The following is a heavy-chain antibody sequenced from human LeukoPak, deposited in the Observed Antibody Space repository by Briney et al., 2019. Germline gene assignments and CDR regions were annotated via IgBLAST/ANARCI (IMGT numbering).Heavy chain of an antibody. CDR3: ARIEGDSSGYIGPFDY. D-gene: IGHD3-22*01. J-gene: IGHJ4*02. CDR2: IYYSGST. CDR1: GGSISSGGYY. Sequence: SETLSLTCTVSGGSISSGGYYWSWIRQHPGKGLEWIGYIYYSGSTYYNQYLKSRVTISVDTSKNQFSLKLSSVTAADTAVYYCARIEGDSSGYIGPFDYWGQGTLVTVSS. V-gene: IGHV4-31*03.